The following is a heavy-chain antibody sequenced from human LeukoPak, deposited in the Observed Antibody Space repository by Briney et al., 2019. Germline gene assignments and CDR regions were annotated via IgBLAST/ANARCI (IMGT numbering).Heavy chain of an antibody. J-gene: IGHJ4*02. CDR2: ISSSGSTI. D-gene: IGHD7-27*01. Sequence: GGSLRLSCAASEFTFSSYEMNWVRQAPGKGLEWVSYISSSGSTILYADSVKGRFTLSRDNARNSLYLQMNSLRAEDTAVYYCARGHWGLDSWGQGTLVSVSS. CDR3: ARGHWGLDS. CDR1: EFTFSSYE. V-gene: IGHV3-48*03.